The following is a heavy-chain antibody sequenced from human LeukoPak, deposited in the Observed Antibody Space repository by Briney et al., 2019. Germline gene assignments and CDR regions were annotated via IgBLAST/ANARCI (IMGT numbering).Heavy chain of an antibody. CDR3: ARGPSEIVARVYYFDY. J-gene: IGHJ4*02. V-gene: IGHV6-1*01. CDR2: PYYSSTWYN. Sequence: HSQTLSLTCAISGDTVSSNSAAWTWIRQSPWRGLEWLGRPYYSSTWYNDYAVSVKSRIPINPYTSKNQYPLQLNSVTPEDTAVYYCARGPSEIVARVYYFDYWGQGTLVTVSS. D-gene: IGHD6-6*01. CDR1: GDTVSSNSAA.